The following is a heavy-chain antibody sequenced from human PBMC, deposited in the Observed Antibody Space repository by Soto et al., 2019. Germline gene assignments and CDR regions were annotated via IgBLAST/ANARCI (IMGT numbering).Heavy chain of an antibody. J-gene: IGHJ4*02. CDR1: QFPFDVYS. V-gene: IGHV3-30-3*01. CDR2: ISYDGSNK. Sequence: PXGCLRLSCVASQFPFDVYSMHWVRQAPGKGLEWVAVISYDGSNKYYADSVKGRFTISRDNSKNTLYLQMNSLRAEDTAVYYCARNLEMATTALGDWAQGTLVTVSS. D-gene: IGHD5-12*01. CDR3: ARNLEMATTALGD.